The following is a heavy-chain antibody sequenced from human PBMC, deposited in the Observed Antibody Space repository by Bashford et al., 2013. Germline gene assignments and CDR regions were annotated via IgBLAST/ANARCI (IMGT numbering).Heavy chain of an antibody. CDR2: IKRDASEK. D-gene: IGHD3-10*01. CDR1: GFAFNSFW. V-gene: IGHV3-7*03. J-gene: IGHJ4*02. CDR3: ARDERGSLDY. Sequence: GGSLRLSCAASGFAFNSFWMAWVRQAPGKGLEWVANIKRDASEKFYVDSVKGRFTISRDNAKNSLYLEMNSLRAEDTAVYYCARDERGSLDYWGQGTLVTVSS.